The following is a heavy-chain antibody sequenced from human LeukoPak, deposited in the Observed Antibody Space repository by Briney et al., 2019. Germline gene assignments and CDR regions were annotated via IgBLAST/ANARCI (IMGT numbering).Heavy chain of an antibody. Sequence: GGSLRLSCAASGFTFSSSWMHWVRQVPGKGLVWVSRINSDGSSIAYTDSVKGRFIISRDNAKNMLYLQMDSLRAEDTAVYYCVRALMGDQDYWGQGTLATVSS. D-gene: IGHD5-24*01. V-gene: IGHV3-74*01. CDR1: GFTFSSSW. J-gene: IGHJ4*02. CDR3: VRALMGDQDY. CDR2: INSDGSSI.